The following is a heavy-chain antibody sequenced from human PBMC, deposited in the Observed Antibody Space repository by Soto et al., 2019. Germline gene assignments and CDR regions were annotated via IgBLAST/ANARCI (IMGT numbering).Heavy chain of an antibody. CDR3: ARPRGIGWRFNALDS. CDR2: IIPMFGTA. V-gene: IGHV1-69*06. J-gene: IGHJ3*01. CDR1: GGTFGSNA. D-gene: IGHD6-19*01. Sequence: QVVLVQSGAEMKNPGSSVKVSCKASGGTFGSNAINWVRQAPGQGLEWMGGIIPMFGTANHAQQFPDRIMITADKSTNRVFMEVPSMRVGDTAIYYCARPRGIGWRFNALDSGGQGTKVIASS.